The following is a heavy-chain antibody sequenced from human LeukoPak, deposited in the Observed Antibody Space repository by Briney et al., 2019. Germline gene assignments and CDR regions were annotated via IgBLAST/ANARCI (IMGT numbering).Heavy chain of an antibody. CDR3: ARNGDLIDY. V-gene: IGHV4-34*01. D-gene: IGHD4-17*01. CDR2: INHSGST. CDR1: GGSFSGYY. Sequence: PSETLSLTCAVYGGSFSGYYWSWIRQPPGKGLEWIGEINHSGSTNYNPSLKSRVTISVDTSKNQFSLKLSSVTAADTAVYYRARNGDLIDYWGQGTLVTVSS. J-gene: IGHJ4*02.